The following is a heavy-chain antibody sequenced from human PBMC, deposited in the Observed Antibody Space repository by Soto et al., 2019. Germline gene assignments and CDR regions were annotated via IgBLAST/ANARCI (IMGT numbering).Heavy chain of an antibody. J-gene: IGHJ6*02. D-gene: IGHD4-4*01. CDR1: GYSFTSYC. V-gene: IGHV5-51*01. CDR3: ARYISNFRYYCYAMDV. CDR2: IYPGDSDT. Sequence: GESLKISCKGSGYSFTSYCIGWVRQMPGKGLEWMGIIYPGDSDTRYSPSFQGHVTITVDKSTNTAYLQWNTLRASETAMYYCARYISNFRYYCYAMDVWGQGTTVTVSS.